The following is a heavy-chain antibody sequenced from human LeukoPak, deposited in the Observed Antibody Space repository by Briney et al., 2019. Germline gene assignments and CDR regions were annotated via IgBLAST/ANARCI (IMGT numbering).Heavy chain of an antibody. CDR1: GFTFSSYW. CDR3: ARAASCGGDCSSSYLQH. CDR2: INSDGSGT. V-gene: IGHV3-74*01. D-gene: IGHD2-21*02. Sequence: GGSLRLSCAASGFTFSSYWMYWVRQAPGKGLVWVSRINSDGSGTTYADSVKGRFTISRDNAKNTLYLQMNSLRAEDMAVYYCARAASCGGDCSSSYLQHWGQGTLVTVSS. J-gene: IGHJ1*01.